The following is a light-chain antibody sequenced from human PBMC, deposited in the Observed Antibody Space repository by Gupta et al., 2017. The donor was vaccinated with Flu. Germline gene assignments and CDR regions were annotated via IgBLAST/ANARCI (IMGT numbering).Light chain of an antibody. CDR1: QDIATY. CDR2: DAS. J-gene: IGKJ5*01. Sequence: PSSLSASVGDRVTITCQASQDIATYLNWFQQKPGKAPKLLIYDASNLETGVPSRFSGGGSGTDFTFTISSLQPEDFATYYCQQDDNLPPTFGQGTLLDIK. V-gene: IGKV1-33*01. CDR3: QQDDNLPPT.